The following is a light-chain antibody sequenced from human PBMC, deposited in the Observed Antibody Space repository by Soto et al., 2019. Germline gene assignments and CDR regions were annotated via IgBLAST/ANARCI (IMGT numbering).Light chain of an antibody. J-gene: IGKJ1*01. CDR2: DAS. CDR1: QDINNF. CDR3: QQYNSYPWT. Sequence: DIQMTQSPSSLSASVGDRVTITCQASQDINNFLNWYQQKPGKAPKLLIYDASSLETGVPSRFSGGGSGTEFTLTISSLQPDDFATYYCQQYNSYPWTFGQGTKVDIK. V-gene: IGKV1-33*01.